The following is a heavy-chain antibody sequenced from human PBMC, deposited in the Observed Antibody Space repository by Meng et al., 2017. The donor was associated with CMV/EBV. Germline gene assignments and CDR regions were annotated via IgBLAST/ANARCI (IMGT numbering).Heavy chain of an antibody. J-gene: IGHJ4*02. CDR1: GYTFTGYY. D-gene: IGHD6-13*01. Sequence: ASVKVSCKASGYTFTGYYMHWVRQAPGQGLEWMGWINPNSGGTNYAQKFQGRVTMTRDTSISTAYMELSRLRSDDTAVYYCARVLVKQLAQGPTGYWGQGTLVTVS. CDR2: INPNSGGT. CDR3: ARVLVKQLAQGPTGY. V-gene: IGHV1-2*02.